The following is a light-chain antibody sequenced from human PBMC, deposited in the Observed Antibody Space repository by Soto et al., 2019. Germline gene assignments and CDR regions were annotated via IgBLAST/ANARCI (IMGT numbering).Light chain of an antibody. V-gene: IGLV1-51*01. CDR1: SSNIGNNY. CDR3: GTRDGRFSGYV. Sequence: QSALTQSPSVSAAPGQKVTISCSGSSSNIGNNYVSWYQQLPGTAPKLLIYDNNKRPSGIPDRFSGSKSGTSATLGITGLQTGDEADYYCGTRDGRFSGYVFGTGTKLTVL. CDR2: DNN. J-gene: IGLJ1*01.